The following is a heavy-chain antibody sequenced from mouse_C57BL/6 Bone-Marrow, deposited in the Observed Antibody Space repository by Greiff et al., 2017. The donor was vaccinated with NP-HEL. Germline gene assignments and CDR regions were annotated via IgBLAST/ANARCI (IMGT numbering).Heavy chain of an antibody. CDR2: ISDGGSYT. V-gene: IGHV5-4*01. CDR1: GFTFSSYA. J-gene: IGHJ2*01. CDR3: ARAKDY. Sequence: VQLKESGGGLVKPGGSLKLSCAASGFTFSSYAMSWVRQTPEKRLEWVATISDGGSYTYYPDNVKGRFTISRDNAKNNLYLQMSHLKSEDTAMYYCARAKDYWGQGTTLTVSS.